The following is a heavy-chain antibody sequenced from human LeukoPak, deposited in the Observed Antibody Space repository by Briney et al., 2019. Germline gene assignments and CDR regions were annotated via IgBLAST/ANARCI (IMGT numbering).Heavy chain of an antibody. CDR1: GYSFTAYY. Sequence: ASVKVSCKASGYSFTAYYMHWVRQAPGQGLEWMGWINPNSGGTNYAQKFQGRVTMTRDTSITTAYMEMSRLRSDDTAVYYCARDFNPYYYDSSGYYYPWGQGTLVTVSS. CDR2: INPNSGGT. D-gene: IGHD3-22*01. CDR3: ARDFNPYYYDSSGYYYP. J-gene: IGHJ5*02. V-gene: IGHV1-2*02.